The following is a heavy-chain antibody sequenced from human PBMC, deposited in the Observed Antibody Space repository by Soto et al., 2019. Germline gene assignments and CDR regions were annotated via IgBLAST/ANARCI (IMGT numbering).Heavy chain of an antibody. D-gene: IGHD3-3*01. Sequence: GGSLRLSCAASGFTFSNAWMNWVRQAPGKGLEWVGRIKSKTDGGTTDYAAPVKGRFTISRDDSKNTLYLQMNSLKTEDTAVYYCTSAYYDFWGFDPWGQGTLVTVSS. CDR2: IKSKTDGGTT. CDR3: TSAYYDFWGFDP. V-gene: IGHV3-15*07. CDR1: GFTFSNAW. J-gene: IGHJ5*02.